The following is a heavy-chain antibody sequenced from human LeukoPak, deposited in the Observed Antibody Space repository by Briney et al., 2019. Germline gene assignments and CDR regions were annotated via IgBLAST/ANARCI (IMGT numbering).Heavy chain of an antibody. CDR2: ISEYSGNT. Sequence: ASVTVSFKASGYTFSTYVINWVRQAPGQGLEWMGWISEYSGNTNYAQNFQGRVTMTTDTSTSTTYMELRTLRSDDTAVYYCARSSGSYYLLFDYWGQGTLVTVSS. J-gene: IGHJ4*02. CDR1: GYTFSTYV. CDR3: ARSSGSYYLLFDY. D-gene: IGHD3-10*01. V-gene: IGHV1-18*01.